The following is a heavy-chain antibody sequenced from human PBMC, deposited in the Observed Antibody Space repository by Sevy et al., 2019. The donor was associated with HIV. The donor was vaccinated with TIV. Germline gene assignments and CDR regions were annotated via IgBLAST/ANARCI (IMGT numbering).Heavy chain of an antibody. Sequence: GGSLRLSCTSPEFTFSTYWMHWVRQVPGKGLVWVSHINTDGSVTHYADSVKGRFTIYRDNSKNTLYLQMNSLRAEDTAVYYCARDRVVAATHYYGMDVWGQGTTVTVSS. CDR2: INTDGSVT. CDR3: ARDRVVAATHYYGMDV. CDR1: EFTFSTYW. V-gene: IGHV3-74*01. D-gene: IGHD2-15*01. J-gene: IGHJ6*02.